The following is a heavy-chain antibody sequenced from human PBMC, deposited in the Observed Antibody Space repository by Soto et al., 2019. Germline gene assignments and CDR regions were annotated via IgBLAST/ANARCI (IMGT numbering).Heavy chain of an antibody. J-gene: IGHJ6*02. CDR1: GGSFSGYY. D-gene: IGHD3-10*01. CDR3: ARVSGIYYYGMDV. CDR2: INHSGST. Sequence: SETLSLTCAVYGGSFSGYYWIWIRQPPGKGLEWIGEINHSGSTNYNPSLKSRVTISVDTSKNQFSLKLSPVTAADTAVYYCARVSGIYYYGMDVWGQGTTVTVSS. V-gene: IGHV4-34*01.